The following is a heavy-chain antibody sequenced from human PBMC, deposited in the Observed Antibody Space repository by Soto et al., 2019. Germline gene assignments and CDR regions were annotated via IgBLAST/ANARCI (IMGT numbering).Heavy chain of an antibody. CDR3: TREIYSDYDYDAFDI. Sequence: PGGSLRLSCAASVFTFSRHWMHWVRQAPGKGLVWVSQINTDGSSTTYADSVKGRFTISRDNAKNTLYLQMNSLRAEDTAVYYCTREIYSDYDYDAFDIWGQGTMVTVSS. CDR1: VFTFSRHW. CDR2: INTDGSST. D-gene: IGHD5-12*01. J-gene: IGHJ3*02. V-gene: IGHV3-74*01.